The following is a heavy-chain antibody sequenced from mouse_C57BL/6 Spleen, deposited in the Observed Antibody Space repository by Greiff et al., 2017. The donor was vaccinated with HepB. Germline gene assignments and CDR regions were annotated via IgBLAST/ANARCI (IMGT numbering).Heavy chain of an antibody. D-gene: IGHD1-1*01. CDR1: GYTFTSYW. CDR3: ARPAFYGSSPLYAMDY. Sequence: QVQLQQSGAELVKPGASVKLSCKASGYTFTSYWMQWVKQRPGQGLEWIGEIDPSDSYTNYNQKFKGKATLTVDTSSSTAYMPLSSLTSEDSAVYYCARPAFYGSSPLYAMDYWGQGTSVTVSS. V-gene: IGHV1-50*01. J-gene: IGHJ4*01. CDR2: IDPSDSYT.